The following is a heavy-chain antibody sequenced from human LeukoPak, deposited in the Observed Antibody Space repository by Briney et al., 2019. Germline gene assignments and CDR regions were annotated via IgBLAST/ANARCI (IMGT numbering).Heavy chain of an antibody. CDR2: INWNGGST. Sequence: GGSLRLSCAASGFTFEDYGMSWVRHAPGKGLEWVSGINWNGGSTGYADSVKGRFTISRDNAENSLYLQMNSLRAEDTALYYCARDKEVGATTAFDIWGQGTMVTVSS. D-gene: IGHD1-26*01. CDR1: GFTFEDYG. CDR3: ARDKEVGATTAFDI. V-gene: IGHV3-20*04. J-gene: IGHJ3*02.